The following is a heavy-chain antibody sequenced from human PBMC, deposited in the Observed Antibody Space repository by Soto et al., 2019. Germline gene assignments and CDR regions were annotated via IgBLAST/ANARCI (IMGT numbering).Heavy chain of an antibody. CDR3: ARVKLPDYYDSSGYYFDY. CDR2: ISSSSSYI. Sequence: GGSLRLSCAASGFTISSYSMNWVRQAPGKGLEWVSSISSSSSYIYYADSVKGRFTISRDNAKNSLYLQMNSLRAEDTAVYYCARVKLPDYYDSSGYYFDYWGQGTLVTVSS. CDR1: GFTISSYS. J-gene: IGHJ4*02. D-gene: IGHD3-22*01. V-gene: IGHV3-21*01.